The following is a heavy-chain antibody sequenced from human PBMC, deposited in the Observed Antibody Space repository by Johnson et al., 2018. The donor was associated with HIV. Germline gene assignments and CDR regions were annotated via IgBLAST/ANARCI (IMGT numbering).Heavy chain of an antibody. CDR1: GFTFSSYA. D-gene: IGHD2-15*01. CDR3: AKEGRGGAFDI. Sequence: QVQLVESGGGVVQPGRSLRLSCAASGFTFSSYAMHWVRQAPGKGLEWVAVISYDGSNKYYADSVKGRFTISRDNSKNTLYLQMNSLRAEDTAVYYCAKEGRGGAFDIWGQGTMVTVSS. V-gene: IGHV3-30*04. CDR2: ISYDGSNK. J-gene: IGHJ3*02.